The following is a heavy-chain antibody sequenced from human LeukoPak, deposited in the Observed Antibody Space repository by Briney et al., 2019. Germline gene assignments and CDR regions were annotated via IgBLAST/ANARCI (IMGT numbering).Heavy chain of an antibody. CDR1: GYTFTSYY. Sequence: ASVKVSCKASGYTFTSYYMHWVRQAPGQGLEWMGIINPSGGSTSYAQKFQGRVTMTRETSTSTVYMELSSLRSEDTAVYYCALGVVPAAAEGGFDYWGQGTLVTVS. CDR3: ALGVVPAAAEGGFDY. CDR2: INPSGGST. V-gene: IGHV1-46*01. J-gene: IGHJ4*02. D-gene: IGHD2-2*01.